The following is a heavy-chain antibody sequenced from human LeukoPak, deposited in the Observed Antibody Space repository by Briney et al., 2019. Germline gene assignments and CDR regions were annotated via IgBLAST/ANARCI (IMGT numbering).Heavy chain of an antibody. V-gene: IGHV1-2*06. CDR1: GYTFTDYN. D-gene: IGHD3-10*01. CDR3: ARELGVLGITKTG. CDR2: INPKSGDT. J-gene: IGHJ4*02. Sequence: GASVKVSCKASGYTFTDYNIHWVRQAPGQGLEWVGRINPKSGDTTYAQKFQHRVTVTRDTFINSVYMELDRLTSDGTALYYCARELGVLGITKTGWGQGTLVIVSS.